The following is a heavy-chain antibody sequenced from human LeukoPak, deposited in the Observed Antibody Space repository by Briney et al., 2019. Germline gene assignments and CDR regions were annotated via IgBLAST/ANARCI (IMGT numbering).Heavy chain of an antibody. CDR3: ARGFDGGSSGYLAYY. V-gene: IGHV4-30-4*01. CDR1: GDSISSGYSY. Sequence: SETLSLTCTVSGDSISSGYSYWSWIRQPPGKGLEWIGYIHSSGNTYYNPSLKSLITMSVDTSKNQFSLKLSSVTAADTAVYYCARGFDGGSSGYLAYYWGQGTLVTVSS. D-gene: IGHD3-22*01. J-gene: IGHJ4*02. CDR2: IHSSGNT.